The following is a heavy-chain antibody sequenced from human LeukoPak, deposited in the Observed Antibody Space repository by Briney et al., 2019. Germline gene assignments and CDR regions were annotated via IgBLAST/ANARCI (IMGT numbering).Heavy chain of an antibody. J-gene: IGHJ4*02. CDR1: GFTFSSYE. Sequence: GGSLRLSCAASGFTFSSYEMNWVRQAPGKGLEWVSYISSSGSTIYYADSVKSRFTISRDNAKNSLYLQMNSLRAEDTAVYYCAREGLNYDYVWGSYRNGFDYWGQGTLVTVSS. CDR3: AREGLNYDYVWGSYRNGFDY. CDR2: ISSSGSTI. V-gene: IGHV3-48*03. D-gene: IGHD3-16*02.